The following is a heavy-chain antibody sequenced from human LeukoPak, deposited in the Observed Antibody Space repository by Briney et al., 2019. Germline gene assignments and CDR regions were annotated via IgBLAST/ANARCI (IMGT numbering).Heavy chain of an antibody. CDR3: AINPTVRYFDY. CDR1: GFTLSSYE. CDR2: ISSGGSTI. D-gene: IGHD4-11*01. Sequence: PGGSLRLSCAPSGFTLSSYELNWVPQAPGKGLEWVSYISSGGSTIYYADSVKGRFTISRDNAKNSLYLQMDSLRAEDTAVDYCAINPTVRYFDYWGQGTLVIVSS. J-gene: IGHJ4*02. V-gene: IGHV3-48*03.